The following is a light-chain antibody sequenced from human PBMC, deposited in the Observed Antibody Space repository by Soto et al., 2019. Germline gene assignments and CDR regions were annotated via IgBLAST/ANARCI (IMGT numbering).Light chain of an antibody. CDR3: QQYGRSPPMYT. V-gene: IGKV3-20*01. CDR2: GAS. J-gene: IGKJ2*01. Sequence: DIVLTQSPGTLSLSPGERATLSCRASQSVNSSYLAWYQQKPGQAPRLIIYGASSRATGIPDRFSGSGSGTDFTITISRLEPEDFAVYYCQQYGRSPPMYTFGQGAKLEIK. CDR1: QSVNSSY.